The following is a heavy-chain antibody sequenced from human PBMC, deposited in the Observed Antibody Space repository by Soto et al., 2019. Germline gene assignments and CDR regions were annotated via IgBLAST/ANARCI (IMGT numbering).Heavy chain of an antibody. CDR2: IRGRAKKYAT. CDR1: GFNFSGSA. CDR3: CGRGGDSLQDI. V-gene: IGHV3-73*01. D-gene: IGHD4-17*01. J-gene: IGHJ4*02. Sequence: ELQLVESGGDLVQRGGSLKLSCTGLGFNFSGSALHWVRQPSGKGLEWIGRIRGRAKKYATSYATSVRGRFYLSRDDSKNTAFLQMNSLRDEDTGVYFCCGRGGDSLQDIWGQGTLVTVSS.